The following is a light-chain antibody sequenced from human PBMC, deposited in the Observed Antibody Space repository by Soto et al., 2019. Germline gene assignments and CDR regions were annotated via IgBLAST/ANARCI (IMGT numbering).Light chain of an antibody. Sequence: QSVLTQPASVSGSPGQSITISCTGSNSDVGGYNYVSWYQQYPGKPPKLMIYDVSNRPSGVSHRFSGSKSGYTASLTISGLQAEDEAHYYCISYTSSSTRVVFGGGTKATVL. CDR3: ISYTSSSTRVV. CDR2: DVS. CDR1: NSDVGGYNY. J-gene: IGLJ2*01. V-gene: IGLV2-14*03.